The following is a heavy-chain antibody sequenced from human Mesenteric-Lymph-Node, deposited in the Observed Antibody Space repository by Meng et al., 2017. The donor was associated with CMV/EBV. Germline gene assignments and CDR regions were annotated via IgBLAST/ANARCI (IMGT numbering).Heavy chain of an antibody. CDR3: ARETGSGRPFDY. Sequence: GESLKISCAASGFTFSSYAMHWVRQAPGKGLEWVSVIYVGGSDTYYGDSVKGRFTISRDNSKNTLFLQMNSLRADDTAVYYCARETGSGRPFDYWGQGALVTVSS. CDR1: GFTFSSYA. CDR2: IYVGGSDT. V-gene: IGHV3-23*03. J-gene: IGHJ4*02. D-gene: IGHD1-14*01.